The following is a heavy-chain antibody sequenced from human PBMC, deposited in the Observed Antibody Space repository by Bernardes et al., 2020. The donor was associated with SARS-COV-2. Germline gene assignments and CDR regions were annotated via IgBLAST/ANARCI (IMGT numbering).Heavy chain of an antibody. J-gene: IGHJ5*02. V-gene: IGHV3-74*01. CDR2: INSDGSST. Sequence: GGSLGLSCAASGFTFSSYWMHWVRQAPGKGLVWVSRINSDGSSTSYADSVKGRFTISRDNAKNTLYLQMNSLRAEDTAVYYCARTVKTWIQLWSLSGSSGYYHDWFDPWGQGTLVTVSS. CDR1: GFTFSSYW. D-gene: IGHD5-18*01. CDR3: ARTVKTWIQLWSLSGSSGYYHDWFDP.